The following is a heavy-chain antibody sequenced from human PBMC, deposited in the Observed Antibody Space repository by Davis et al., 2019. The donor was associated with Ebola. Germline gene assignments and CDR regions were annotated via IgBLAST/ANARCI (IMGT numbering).Heavy chain of an antibody. D-gene: IGHD1-26*01. J-gene: IGHJ4*02. CDR1: GFTFSSYS. CDR3: ARTKVVGATYYFDY. Sequence: GESLKISCAASGFTFSSYSMNWVRQAPGKGLEWVSSISSSSSYIYYADSVKGRFTISRDNAKNSLYLQMNSLRAEDTAVYYCARTKVVGATYYFDYWGQGTLVTVSS. CDR2: ISSSSSYI. V-gene: IGHV3-21*01.